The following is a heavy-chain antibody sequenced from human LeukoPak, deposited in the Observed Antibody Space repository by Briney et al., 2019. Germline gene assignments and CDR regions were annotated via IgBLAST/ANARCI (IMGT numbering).Heavy chain of an antibody. CDR2: IYSSGNT. CDR1: GGSIRSFY. Sequence: SETLSLTCTVSGGSIRSFYWSWIRQPAGKGLEWIGRIYSSGNTNYNPSLKSRVTMSVDTSKNQFSLKLSSVTAADTAVYYCARVTGYMIEDYFDYWGQGTLVTVSS. J-gene: IGHJ4*02. V-gene: IGHV4-4*07. CDR3: ARVTGYMIEDYFDY. D-gene: IGHD3-9*01.